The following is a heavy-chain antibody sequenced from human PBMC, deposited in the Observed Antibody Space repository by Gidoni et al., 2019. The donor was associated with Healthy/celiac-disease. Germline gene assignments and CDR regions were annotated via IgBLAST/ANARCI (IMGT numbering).Heavy chain of an antibody. CDR3: ARDRTLGAPAAMSGGMDV. J-gene: IGHJ6*02. V-gene: IGHV3-21*01. CDR1: GFPFSSYS. D-gene: IGHD2-2*01. Sequence: EVQLVESGGGLVKPGGSLRLSCAASGFPFSSYSMNWVRQAPGKGLEWVSSISSSSSHIYYADSVKGRFTISRDNAKNSLYLQMNSLRAEDTAVYYCARDRTLGAPAAMSGGMDVWGQGTTVTVSS. CDR2: ISSSSSHI.